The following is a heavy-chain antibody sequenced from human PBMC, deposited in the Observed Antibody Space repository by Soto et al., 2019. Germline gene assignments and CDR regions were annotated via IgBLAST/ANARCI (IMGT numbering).Heavy chain of an antibody. CDR2: ISGSGGST. CDR3: AKGVGRTTGTPPQSFDY. J-gene: IGHJ4*02. CDR1: GFTFSSYA. D-gene: IGHD1-1*01. V-gene: IGHV3-23*01. Sequence: EVQLLETGGGLVQPGGSLRLSCAASGFTFSSYAMSWVRQAPGKGLEWVSAISGSGGSTYYADSVKGRFTISRDNSKNTLYLQMNSLRAEDTAVYYCAKGVGRTTGTPPQSFDYWGQGTLVTVSS.